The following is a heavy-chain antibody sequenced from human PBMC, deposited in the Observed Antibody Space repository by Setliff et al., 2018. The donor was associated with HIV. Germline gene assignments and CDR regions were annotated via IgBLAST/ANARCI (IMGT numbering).Heavy chain of an antibody. CDR1: GYSFTNYA. Sequence: ASVKVSCKASGYSFTNYAMNWVRQAPGQGLEWMGWININTGNPTYAQGFTGRFVFSLDTSVSTAYLQISSLKAEDTAVYYCARGGILWWGDAFDIWGQGTMVTV. CDR3: ARGGILWWGDAFDI. D-gene: IGHD2-21*01. J-gene: IGHJ3*02. CDR2: ININTGNP. V-gene: IGHV7-4-1*02.